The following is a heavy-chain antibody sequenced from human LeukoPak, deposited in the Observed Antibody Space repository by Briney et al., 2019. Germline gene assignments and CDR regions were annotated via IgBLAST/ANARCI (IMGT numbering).Heavy chain of an antibody. CDR2: INHSGST. CDR3: ARGSSYCSGGSCYPYYYYYYYMDV. Sequence: SETLSLTCAVYGGSFSGYYWSWIRQPPGKGLEWIGEINHSGSTNYNPSLKSRVTISVDTSKNQFSLKLSSVTSADTAVYYCARGSSYCSGGSCYPYYYYYYYMDVWGKGTTVTISS. D-gene: IGHD2-15*01. J-gene: IGHJ6*03. V-gene: IGHV4-34*01. CDR1: GGSFSGYY.